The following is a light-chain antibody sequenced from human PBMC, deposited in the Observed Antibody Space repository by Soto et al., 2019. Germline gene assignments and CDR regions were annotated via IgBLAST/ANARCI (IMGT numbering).Light chain of an antibody. CDR2: SAS. J-gene: IGKJ1*01. Sequence: DIQMTQSPSSLSASVGDRVTITCRASQSISSYLNWYHQKPGKAPKLLIYSASSWQSGVPSRFSGSGSGTDFTLTISSLQPEDFATYYCQQSYTTPWTFGQGTKLEIK. CDR3: QQSYTTPWT. V-gene: IGKV1-39*01. CDR1: QSISSY.